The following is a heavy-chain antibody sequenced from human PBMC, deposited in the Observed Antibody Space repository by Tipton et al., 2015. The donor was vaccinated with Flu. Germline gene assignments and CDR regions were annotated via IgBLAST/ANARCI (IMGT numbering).Heavy chain of an antibody. CDR2: ISTSGST. CDR3: ARDLRGYSGYTGGDAFEI. Sequence: TLSLTCTVSGGSISSYYWSWLRQPAGKGLEWIGRISTSGSTNYNPSLKSRLTMSRDTSKNQFSLRLTSATAADTGVYYCARDLRGYSGYTGGDAFEIWGQGTMVSVSP. CDR1: GGSISSYY. V-gene: IGHV4-4*07. J-gene: IGHJ3*02. D-gene: IGHD5-12*01.